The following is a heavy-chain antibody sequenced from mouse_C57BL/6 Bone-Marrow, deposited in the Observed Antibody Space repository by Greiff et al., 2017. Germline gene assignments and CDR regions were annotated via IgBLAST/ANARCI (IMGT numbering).Heavy chain of an antibody. D-gene: IGHD1-1*01. J-gene: IGHJ4*01. CDR2: IDPEDGDT. V-gene: IGHV14-1*01. CDR1: GFNIKDYY. Sequence: EVQLQQSGAELVRPGASVQLSCTASGFNIKDYYMHWVKQRPEQGLEWIGRIDPEDGDTEYAPKFQGKATMTADTSSNTAYLQLSSLTSEDTAVYYCTLFITTSMDYWGQGTSVTVSS. CDR3: TLFITTSMDY.